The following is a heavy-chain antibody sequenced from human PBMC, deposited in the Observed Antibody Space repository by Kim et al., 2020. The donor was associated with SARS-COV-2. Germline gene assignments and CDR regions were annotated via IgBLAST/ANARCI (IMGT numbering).Heavy chain of an antibody. V-gene: IGHV4-59*08. CDR2: IYYSGST. D-gene: IGHD6-19*01. CDR3: ARHSTVAGRGHAFDI. J-gene: IGHJ3*02. CDR1: GGSISSYY. Sequence: SETLSLTCTVSGGSISSYYWSWIRQPPGKGLEWIGYIYYSGSTNYNPSLKSRVTISVDTSKNQFSLKLSSVTAADTAVYYCARHSTVAGRGHAFDIWGQGTMVTVSS.